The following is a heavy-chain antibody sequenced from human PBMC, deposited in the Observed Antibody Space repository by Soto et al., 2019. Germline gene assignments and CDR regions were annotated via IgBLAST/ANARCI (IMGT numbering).Heavy chain of an antibody. CDR1: GFTFSSYA. V-gene: IGHV3-23*01. CDR3: AKDIGGYSYGYSDYYYGMDV. Sequence: GGSLRLSCASSGFTFSSYAMSLVRQAPGKGLEWVSAISGSGGSTYYADSVKGRFTISRDNSKNTLYLQMNSLRAEDTAVYYCAKDIGGYSYGYSDYYYGMDVWGQGTTVTVSS. CDR2: ISGSGGST. J-gene: IGHJ6*02. D-gene: IGHD5-18*01.